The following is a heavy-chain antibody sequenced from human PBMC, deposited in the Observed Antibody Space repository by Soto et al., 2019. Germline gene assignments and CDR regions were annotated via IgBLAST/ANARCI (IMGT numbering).Heavy chain of an antibody. D-gene: IGHD3-3*01. Sequence: PSETLCLTWTVSGGSISSYYWSLIRQPPGKGLEWIGYIYYSGSTNYNPSLKSRVTISVDTSKNQFSLKLSSVTAADTAVYYCARSGDFWSGYYMGYWGQGTLVTVSS. CDR3: ARSGDFWSGYYMGY. V-gene: IGHV4-59*01. CDR1: GGSISSYY. J-gene: IGHJ4*02. CDR2: IYYSGST.